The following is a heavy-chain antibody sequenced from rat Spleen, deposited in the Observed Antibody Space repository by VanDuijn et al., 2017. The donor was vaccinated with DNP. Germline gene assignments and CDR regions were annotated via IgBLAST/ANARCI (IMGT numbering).Heavy chain of an antibody. J-gene: IGHJ3*01. CDR2: INPDGGRT. CDR1: GFTFSNYD. D-gene: IGHD1-9*01. V-gene: IGHV5-25*01. CDR3: AKVRTTGIPGFAY. Sequence: EVQLVESGGGLVQPGRSMKLSCAASGFTFSNYDMTWVRQAPKKGLEWVTTINPDGGRTYYPDSVKGRFTISRDNAENTVYLQMNSLRSEDTATYYCAKVRTTGIPGFAYWGQGTLVTVSS.